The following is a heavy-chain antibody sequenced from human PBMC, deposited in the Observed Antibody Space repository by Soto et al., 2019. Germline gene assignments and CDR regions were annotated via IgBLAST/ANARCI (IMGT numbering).Heavy chain of an antibody. V-gene: IGHV3-30-3*01. CDR3: VRDINDFWSGYAERVYGMDV. CDR2: ISYDGSNE. D-gene: IGHD3-3*01. J-gene: IGHJ6*02. CDR1: GFIFSEYG. Sequence: QVQLVESGGGMVQPGKSLRLSCVVSGFIFSEYGMHWVRQAPGKGLEWVAVISYDGSNENYADSVKGRFTTSRDNSKNTLFMEMNSLRTEDTGVYYCVRDINDFWSGYAERVYGMDVWGQGTTVTVSS.